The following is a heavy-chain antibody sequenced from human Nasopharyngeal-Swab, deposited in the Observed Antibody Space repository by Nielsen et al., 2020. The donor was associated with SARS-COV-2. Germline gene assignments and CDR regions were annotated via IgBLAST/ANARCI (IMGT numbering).Heavy chain of an antibody. Sequence: SGPTLVKPPETLTLTCTVAGFSLSNARMGVSWIRQPPGKALEWLAHIFSNDEKSYSTSLKSRLTISKDTSKSQVVLTMTDMDPVDTATYYCARMDFSSSWYDGGVFDIWGQGTMVTVSS. CDR1: GFSLSNARMG. J-gene: IGHJ3*02. V-gene: IGHV2-26*01. D-gene: IGHD6-13*01. CDR2: IFSNDEK. CDR3: ARMDFSSSWYDGGVFDI.